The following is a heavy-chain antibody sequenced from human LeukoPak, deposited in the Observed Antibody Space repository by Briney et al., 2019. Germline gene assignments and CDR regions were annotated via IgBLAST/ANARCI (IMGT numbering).Heavy chain of an antibody. CDR2: IRYDGSNK. V-gene: IGHV3-30*02. D-gene: IGHD2-15*01. CDR3: ARDYCSGGSCYTVGFDY. CDR1: GFTFSSYG. J-gene: IGHJ4*02. Sequence: PGGSLRLSCAASGFTFSSYGMHWVRQAPGKGLEWVAFIRYDGSNKYYADSVKGRFTISRDNSKNTLYLQMNSLRAEDTAVYYCARDYCSGGSCYTVGFDYWGQGTLVTVSS.